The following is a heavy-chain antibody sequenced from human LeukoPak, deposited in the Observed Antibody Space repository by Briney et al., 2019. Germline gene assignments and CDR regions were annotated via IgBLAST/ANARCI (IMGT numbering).Heavy chain of an antibody. J-gene: IGHJ4*02. CDR3: ARGAKYGDEDY. CDR1: GGSISSGGYY. CDR2: IYYSGST. V-gene: IGHV4-31*03. Sequence: SETLSLTCTVSGGSISSGGYYWGWIRQHPGKGLEWIGYIYYSGSTYYNPSLKSRVTISVDTSKNQFSLKLSSVTAADTAVYYCARGAKYGDEDYWGQGTLVTVSS. D-gene: IGHD4-17*01.